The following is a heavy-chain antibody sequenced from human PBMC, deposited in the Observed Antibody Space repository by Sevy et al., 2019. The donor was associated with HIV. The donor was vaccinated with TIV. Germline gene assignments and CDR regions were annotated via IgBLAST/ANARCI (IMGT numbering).Heavy chain of an antibody. D-gene: IGHD3-22*01. J-gene: IGHJ6*02. CDR1: GFTFNFYG. V-gene: IGHV3-30*18. CDR3: VKAPNDYDNSGWAGLEV. Sequence: GGSLRLSCAASGFTFNFYGMHWVRQAPGKGLEWVALISYDGNLKYYADSAKGRFTISRDNSKNTLYLQMNSLRPEDTALYYCVKAPNDYDNSGWAGLEVWGQGTTATVSS. CDR2: ISYDGNLK.